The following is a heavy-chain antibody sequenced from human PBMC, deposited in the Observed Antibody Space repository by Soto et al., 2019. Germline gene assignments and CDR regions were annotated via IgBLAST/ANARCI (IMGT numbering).Heavy chain of an antibody. CDR2: ISYDGSNK. D-gene: IGHD4-17*01. Sequence: LRLSCAASGFTFSSYGMHWVRQAPGKGLEWVAVISYDGSNKYYADSVKGRFTISRDNSKNTLYLQMNSLRAEDTAVYYCAKPYYGGNPWLYYFDYWGQGTLVTVSS. V-gene: IGHV3-30*18. CDR1: GFTFSSYG. CDR3: AKPYYGGNPWLYYFDY. J-gene: IGHJ4*02.